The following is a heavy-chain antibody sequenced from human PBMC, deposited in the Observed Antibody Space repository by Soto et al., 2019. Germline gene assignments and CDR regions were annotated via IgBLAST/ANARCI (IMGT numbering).Heavy chain of an antibody. CDR3: AKKTTVTVVAYGSHWCDP. CDR2: ISGSGGTT. CDR1: GFTFSSYA. Sequence: EVELLESGGGLVQPGGSLRLSCAASGFTFSSYAMSWFRQAPGKGLEWVSGISGSGGTTKYADSVEGRFTISRDNSKSTLFLQMNSLRAEDAAVYYCAKKTTVTVVAYGSHWCDPWGQGAPVFVSS. J-gene: IGHJ5*02. D-gene: IGHD4-4*01. V-gene: IGHV3-23*01.